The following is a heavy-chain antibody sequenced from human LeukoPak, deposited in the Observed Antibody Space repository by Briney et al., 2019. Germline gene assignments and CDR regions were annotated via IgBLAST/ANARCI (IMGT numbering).Heavy chain of an antibody. CDR2: IWYDGSKK. CDR3: ARDLAARHFDY. D-gene: IGHD6-6*01. J-gene: IGHJ4*02. V-gene: IGHV3-33*01. CDR1: GFTFSSYG. Sequence: QTGGSLRLSCEASGFTFSSYGMHWVRQAPGKGLEWVAVIWYDGSKKYYGDSVKGRFTISRDNSKNTLYLQMSSLRGEDTAIYYCARDLAARHFDYWGQGTLVTVSS.